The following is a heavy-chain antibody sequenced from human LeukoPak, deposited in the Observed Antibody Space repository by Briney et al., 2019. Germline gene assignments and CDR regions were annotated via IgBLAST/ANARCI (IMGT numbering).Heavy chain of an antibody. V-gene: IGHV3-21*01. CDR2: ISSSSSYI. J-gene: IGHJ6*03. D-gene: IGHD5-24*01. Sequence: GGSLRLSCAASGFTFSSYSMNWVRQAPGKGLEWVSSISSSSSYIYYADSVKGRFTISRDNARNSLYLQMNSLRAEDTAVYYCASRDYYYYYMDVWGKGTTVTVSS. CDR3: ASRDYYYYYMDV. CDR1: GFTFSSYS.